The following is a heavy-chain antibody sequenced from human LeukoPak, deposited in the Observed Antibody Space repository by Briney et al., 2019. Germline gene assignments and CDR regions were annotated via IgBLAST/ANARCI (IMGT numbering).Heavy chain of an antibody. J-gene: IGHJ6*03. CDR2: IKQDGSEK. Sequence: GGSLRLSCAASGFTFSSYWMSWVRQAPGKGLEWVANIKQDGSEKYYVDSVKGRFTISRDNAKNSLYLQMNSLRAEDTAVYYCARDSHYYSNYVGYYYYMDVWGKGTTVTVSS. CDR1: GFTFSSYW. CDR3: ARDSHYYSNYVGYYYYMDV. D-gene: IGHD4-11*01. V-gene: IGHV3-7*01.